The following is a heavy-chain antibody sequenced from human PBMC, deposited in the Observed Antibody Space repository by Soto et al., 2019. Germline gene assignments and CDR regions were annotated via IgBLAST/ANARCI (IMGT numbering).Heavy chain of an antibody. CDR3: ARHGRGVGARPLDY. D-gene: IGHD1-26*01. CDR2: IFSNDEK. J-gene: IGHJ4*02. Sequence: ESGPVLVKPAETLTLTCTVSGFSLSNARMGVSWIRQPPGKALEWLSHIFSNDEKSYSTSLKSRLTISKDTSKSQVVLTMTNMDPVDTATYYCARHGRGVGARPLDYWGQGTLVTVSS. CDR1: GFSLSNARMG. V-gene: IGHV2-26*01.